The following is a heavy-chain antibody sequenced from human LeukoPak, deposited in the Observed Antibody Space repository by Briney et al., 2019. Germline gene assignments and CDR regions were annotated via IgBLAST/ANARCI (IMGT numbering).Heavy chain of an antibody. J-gene: IGHJ3*02. CDR1: GFTFSSYS. Sequence: PGGSLRLSCAASGFTFSSYSMNWVRQAPGKGLEWVSSISSSSSYIYYADSVKGRFTISRDNAKNSLYLQMNSLRAEDTAVYYCARDLSYSGSLYAFDIWGQGTMVTVSS. D-gene: IGHD1-26*01. V-gene: IGHV3-21*01. CDR2: ISSSSSYI. CDR3: ARDLSYSGSLYAFDI.